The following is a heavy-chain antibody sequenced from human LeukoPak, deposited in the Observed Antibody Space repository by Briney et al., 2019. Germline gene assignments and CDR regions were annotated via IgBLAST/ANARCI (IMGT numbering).Heavy chain of an antibody. CDR3: ARDRNIGYSSSWYISSYYYYYYMDV. CDR1: GGSISSSSYY. V-gene: IGHV4-39*07. D-gene: IGHD6-13*01. Sequence: SETLSLTCTVSGGSISSSSYYWGWIRQPPGKGLEWIGSIYYSGSTYYNPSLKSRVTISVDTSKNQFSLKLSSVTAADTAVYYCARDRNIGYSSSWYISSYYYYYYMDVWGKGTTVTISS. CDR2: IYYSGST. J-gene: IGHJ6*03.